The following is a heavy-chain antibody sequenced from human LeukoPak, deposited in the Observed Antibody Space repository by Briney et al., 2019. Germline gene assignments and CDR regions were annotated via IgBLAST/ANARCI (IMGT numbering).Heavy chain of an antibody. CDR2: ISGSGGNT. V-gene: IGHV3-23*01. J-gene: IGHJ3*02. CDR3: AREPRESCAAFDI. CDR1: GFSFSSYA. Sequence: GGSLRLSCAASGFSFSSYAMSWVRQAPGKGLEWVSAISGSGGNTYYADSVKGRFTISRDNAKNSLYLQMNSLRDEDTAVYYCAREPRESCAAFDIWGQGTMVTVSS.